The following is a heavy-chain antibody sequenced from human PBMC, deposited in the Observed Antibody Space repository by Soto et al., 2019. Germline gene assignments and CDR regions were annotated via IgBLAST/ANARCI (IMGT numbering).Heavy chain of an antibody. Sequence: QVQLVQSVAEVKKPGSSVKVSCKASGGTFSSYAISWVRQAPGQGLEWMGGIIPIFGTANYAQKFQGRVTITADKSTSTAYMELSSLRSEDTAVYYCAREPNLYTRPFSEGHNWFDPWGQGTLVTVSS. CDR3: AREPNLYTRPFSEGHNWFDP. J-gene: IGHJ5*02. D-gene: IGHD2-2*02. CDR2: IIPIFGTA. V-gene: IGHV1-69*06. CDR1: GGTFSSYA.